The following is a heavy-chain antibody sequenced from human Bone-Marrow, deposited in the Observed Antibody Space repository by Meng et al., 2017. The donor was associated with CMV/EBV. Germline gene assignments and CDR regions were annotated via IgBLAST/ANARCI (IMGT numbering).Heavy chain of an antibody. Sequence: ASVKVSCKASGYTFTGYYMHWVRQAPGQGLEWMGWINPNSGGTNYAQKFQGRVTMTRDTSISTAYMELSRLRSDDTAVYYCAREKGGPYCSSTSCPTGYGMDVWGQGTTVTV. D-gene: IGHD2-2*01. CDR3: AREKGGPYCSSTSCPTGYGMDV. CDR1: GYTFTGYY. J-gene: IGHJ6*02. CDR2: INPNSGGT. V-gene: IGHV1-2*02.